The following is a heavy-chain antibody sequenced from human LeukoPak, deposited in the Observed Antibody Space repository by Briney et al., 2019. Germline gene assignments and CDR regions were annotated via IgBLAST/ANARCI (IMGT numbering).Heavy chain of an antibody. V-gene: IGHV4-59*11. CDR3: SRACTGFNSPGAY. CDR2: IHYSGST. J-gene: IGHJ4*02. Sequence: SETLSLTCSVSGASISSHYWSWIRQPPGKGLEWIGYIHYSGSTNCNPSLKRRVTISLATSRNQFSLKLTSVTAADTAVYYCSRACTGFNSPGAYWGQGTLVTVSS. D-gene: IGHD2-8*02. CDR1: GASISSHY.